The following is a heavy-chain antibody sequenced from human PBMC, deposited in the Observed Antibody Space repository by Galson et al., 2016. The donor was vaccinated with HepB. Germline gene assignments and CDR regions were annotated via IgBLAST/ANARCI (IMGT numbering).Heavy chain of an antibody. CDR3: ARGQFGNYYHAMEV. J-gene: IGHJ6*04. D-gene: IGHD3-10*01. CDR2: TYYRSKWYN. Sequence: CAISGDSVSSNSATWNWIRQSPSRGLEWLGRTYYRSKWYNDYAVSVKSRITINPDTSKKQFSLQLNSVTPEDTAVYYCARGQFGNYYHAMEVWGKGTTVTVSS. V-gene: IGHV6-1*01. CDR1: GDSVSSNSAT.